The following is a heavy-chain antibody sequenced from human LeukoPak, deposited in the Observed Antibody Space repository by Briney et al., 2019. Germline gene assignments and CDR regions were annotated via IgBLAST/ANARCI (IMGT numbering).Heavy chain of an antibody. Sequence: PWETLSLTCGVSSEFFSGYYWSWIRQPAGKGLEWIGLIYARGNTNYNPSLKSRVTMSIDTSKNQFSLKLTSVTAADTAVYYCARTPIYYFDNSGYYNWGQGTLVTVSS. CDR2: IYARGNT. D-gene: IGHD3-22*01. CDR1: SEFFSGYY. J-gene: IGHJ4*02. CDR3: ARTPIYYFDNSGYYN. V-gene: IGHV4-4*07.